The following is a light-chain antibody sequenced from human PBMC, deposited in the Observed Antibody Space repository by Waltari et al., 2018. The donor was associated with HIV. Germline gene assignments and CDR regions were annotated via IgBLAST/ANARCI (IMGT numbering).Light chain of an antibody. Sequence: QSVLTQPPSVSEAPRQRVTISCSGRSSNIGNNAVNWYQQVPGKPPKLLIYYDDLLSSGVSDRFSGSESGTSASLAIRGLQSEDEADYYCAAWDDSLNGYVFGSGTKVTVL. CDR2: YDD. V-gene: IGLV1-36*01. CDR1: SSNIGNNA. CDR3: AAWDDSLNGYV. J-gene: IGLJ1*01.